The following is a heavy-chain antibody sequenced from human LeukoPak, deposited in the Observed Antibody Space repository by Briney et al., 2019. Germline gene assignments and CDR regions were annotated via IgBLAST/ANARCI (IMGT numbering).Heavy chain of an antibody. V-gene: IGHV3-23*01. D-gene: IGHD3-10*01. Sequence: GGSLRLSCAASGFTFSSYAMSWVRQAPGKGLEWVSAISGSGGSTYYADSVKGRFTISRDNSKNTLYLQMNSLRAEDTAVYYCAKRIGDIFRAPWPELYFQHWGQGTLVTVSS. J-gene: IGHJ1*01. CDR2: ISGSGGST. CDR3: AKRIGDIFRAPWPELYFQH. CDR1: GFTFSSYA.